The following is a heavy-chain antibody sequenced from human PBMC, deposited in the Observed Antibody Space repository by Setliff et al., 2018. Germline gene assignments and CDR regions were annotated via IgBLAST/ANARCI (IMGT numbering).Heavy chain of an antibody. V-gene: IGHV3-21*01. CDR1: GFTFSSYS. Sequence: GGSLRLSCAASGFTFSSYSMNWVRQAPGKGLEWVSSISSSSSYTHYADSVKGRFTISRDNAKNSLYLQMNSLRAEDTAVYYCARELAAAANYYYYYGMDVWGQGTTVTVSS. CDR2: ISSSSSYT. CDR3: ARELAAAANYYYYYGMDV. D-gene: IGHD6-13*01. J-gene: IGHJ6*02.